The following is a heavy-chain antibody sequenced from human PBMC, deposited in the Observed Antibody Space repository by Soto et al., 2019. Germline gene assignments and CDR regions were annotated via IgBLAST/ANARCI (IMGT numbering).Heavy chain of an antibody. D-gene: IGHD2-8*01. CDR2: IYYSGST. CDR3: ARWQERYCTNGVCSNYYYYYGMDV. CDR1: GGSISSGGYY. Sequence: TLSLTCTVSGGSISSGGYYWSWIRQHPGKGLEWIGYIYYSGSTYYNPSLKSRVTISVDTSKNQFSLKLSSVTAADTAVYYCARWQERYCTNGVCSNYYYYYGMDVWGQGTTVTVSS. J-gene: IGHJ6*02. V-gene: IGHV4-31*02.